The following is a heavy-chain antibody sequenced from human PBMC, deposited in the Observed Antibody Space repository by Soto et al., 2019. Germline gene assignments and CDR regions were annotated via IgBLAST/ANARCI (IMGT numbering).Heavy chain of an antibody. CDR3: AKDGSGHPYFSAN. D-gene: IGHD2-15*01. CDR1: GASISSNNW. V-gene: IGHV4-4*02. Sequence: QVQLKESGPGLVKPSGTLSLTCVVSGASISSNNWWSWVRQPPGKGPEWIGGSYHSGTTSYNPTLKGRVTISVDTSKNQFFLKVNAVTAAATAGSFVAKDGSGHPYFSANGGQGTLVTVSS. J-gene: IGHJ4*02. CDR2: SYHSGTT.